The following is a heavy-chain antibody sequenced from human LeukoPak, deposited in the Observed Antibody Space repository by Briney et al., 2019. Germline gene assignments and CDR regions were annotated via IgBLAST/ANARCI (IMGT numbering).Heavy chain of an antibody. CDR3: AKDDSYGGNSNFDY. CDR1: GFPFDVYA. J-gene: IGHJ4*02. Sequence: ALRLSWAASGFPFDVYAMHWVRQAPGRGLEWVSGISWNSGSIDYADSVKGRFTISRDNAKNSLYLQMNSLRAEDTALYYCAKDDSYGGNSNFDYWGQGTLVTVSS. CDR2: ISWNSGSI. D-gene: IGHD4-23*01. V-gene: IGHV3-9*01.